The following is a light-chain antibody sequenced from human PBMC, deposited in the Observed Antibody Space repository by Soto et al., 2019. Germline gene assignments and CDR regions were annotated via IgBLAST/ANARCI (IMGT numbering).Light chain of an antibody. CDR3: CSNAGSNNYV. J-gene: IGLJ2*01. Sequence: QSVLTQPPSASGSPGQSVTISCTGTSSDVGGYNYVSWYQQHPGKAPKLMIYEVSKRPSGVPHRFSGSNSGTAASLTFSGLQAEDEADYYCCSNAGSNNYVFGGGTKLTVL. CDR1: SSDVGGYNY. CDR2: EVS. V-gene: IGLV2-8*01.